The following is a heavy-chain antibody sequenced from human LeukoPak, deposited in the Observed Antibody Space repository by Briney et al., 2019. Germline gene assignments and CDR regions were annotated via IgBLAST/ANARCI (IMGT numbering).Heavy chain of an antibody. CDR1: GFTFNGYA. CDR2: ISDDGSNT. CDR3: ARSVAMAPRSFYGMDV. V-gene: IGHV3-30*03. Sequence: GGSLRLSCAASGFTFNGYAMNWVRQAPGQGLEWAAVISDDGSNTYYAHTLKGRIAISRDNSKNSVSLHMNDLRVEDTGVYYCARSVAMAPRSFYGMDVWGPGTTVIVSS. D-gene: IGHD2-2*01. J-gene: IGHJ6*02.